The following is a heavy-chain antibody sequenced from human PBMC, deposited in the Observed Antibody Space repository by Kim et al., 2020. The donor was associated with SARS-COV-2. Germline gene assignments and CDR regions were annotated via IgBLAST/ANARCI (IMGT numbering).Heavy chain of an antibody. D-gene: IGHD6-19*01. CDR1: GFTVSSNY. J-gene: IGHJ3*02. Sequence: GGSLRLSCATSGFTVSSNYMSWVRQAPGKGLEWVSVIYSGGSTYYADSVKGRFTISRHNSKNTLYLQMNSLRAEDTAVYYCARVRLSRRSSGGYAFDIWGQGTMVTVSS. CDR3: ARVRLSRRSSGGYAFDI. V-gene: IGHV3-53*04. CDR2: IYSGGST.